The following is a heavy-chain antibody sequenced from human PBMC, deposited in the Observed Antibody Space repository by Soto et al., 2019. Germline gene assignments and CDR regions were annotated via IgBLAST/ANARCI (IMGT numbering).Heavy chain of an antibody. J-gene: IGHJ4*02. D-gene: IGHD3-10*01. CDR2: IYNSVNT. Sequence: QVQLQESGPGLVEPSQTLSLTCTVSGDSISNGYYTWSWIRQPPGKDLEWIGHIYNSVNTYSNPSLKSRVTISADTSKNQVYLKLSSVTAADTAVYYCARGPSGDKVDYWGQGTLVTVSS. CDR1: GDSISNGYYT. CDR3: ARGPSGDKVDY. V-gene: IGHV4-30-4*01.